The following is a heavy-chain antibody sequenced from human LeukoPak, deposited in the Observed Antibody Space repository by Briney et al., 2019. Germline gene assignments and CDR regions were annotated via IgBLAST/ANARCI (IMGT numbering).Heavy chain of an antibody. V-gene: IGHV3-23*01. CDR1: GFTFSDYA. J-gene: IGHJ4*02. CDR3: AKDGAYCNGGSCLEFFDY. Sequence: PGASLRLSCAASGFTFSDYAMRWVRQAPGKGLEWVSSISGSGGTTYYADSVKGRFTVSRDNSKNTLYLQMNSLRAEDTAVYYCAKDGAYCNGGSCLEFFDYWGQGTLVTVSS. D-gene: IGHD2-15*01. CDR2: ISGSGGTT.